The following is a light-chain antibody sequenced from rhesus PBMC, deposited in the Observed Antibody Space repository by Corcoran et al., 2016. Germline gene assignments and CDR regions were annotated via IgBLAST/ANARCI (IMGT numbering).Light chain of an antibody. Sequence: DIQMTQSPSSLSASVGDTVTITCRASQGITNSLAWYQQNPGKAPKPLIYYASNLESGVPTRFSGSGSWTDFTLTISSRQPEDFAIDYCQQHNSYPLTFGGGTKVEIK. CDR1: QGITNS. CDR2: YAS. V-gene: IGKV1S14*01. CDR3: QQHNSYPLT. J-gene: IGKJ4*01.